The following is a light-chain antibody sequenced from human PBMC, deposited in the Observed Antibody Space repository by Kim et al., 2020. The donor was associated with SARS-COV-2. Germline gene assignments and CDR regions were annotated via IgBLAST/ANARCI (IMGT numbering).Light chain of an antibody. Sequence: QSVLTQPPSVSGAPGQRVTISCTGSSSNNGAGYDVHWYQQLPGTAPKLLIYGNSNRPSAVPDRFSGSKSGTSASLAITGLQAEDEADYYCQSYDSSLRGSVVFGGGTQLTVL. J-gene: IGLJ2*01. CDR3: QSYDSSLRGSVV. CDR1: SSNNGAGYD. V-gene: IGLV1-40*01. CDR2: GNS.